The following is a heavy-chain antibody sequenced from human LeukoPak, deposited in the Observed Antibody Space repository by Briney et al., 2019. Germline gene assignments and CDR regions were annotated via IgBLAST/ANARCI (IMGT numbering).Heavy chain of an antibody. CDR1: GFTFSYYS. V-gene: IGHV3-21*01. CDR3: VRDVSHLAVVARPEPFDF. J-gene: IGHJ4*02. Sequence: PGGSLRLSCAASGFTFSYYSMNWVRQAPGKGLEWVSSISSSGSNIYYADSVKGRFTISRDNAKNSLNLQMNSLRAEDTAVYYCVRDVSHLAVVARPEPFDFWGQGTLVTVSS. CDR2: ISSSGSNI. D-gene: IGHD2-15*01.